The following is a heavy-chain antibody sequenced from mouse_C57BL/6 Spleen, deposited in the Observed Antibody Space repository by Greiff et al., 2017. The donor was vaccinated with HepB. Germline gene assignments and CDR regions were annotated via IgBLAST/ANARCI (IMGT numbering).Heavy chain of an antibody. CDR3: ARGGAQAYYAMDY. Sequence: VQLVESGAELVRPGTSVKVSCKASGYAFTNYLIEWVKQRPGQGLEWIGVINPGSGGTNYNEKFKGKATLTADKSSSTAYMQLSSLTSEDSAVYFCARGGAQAYYAMDYWGQGTSVTVSS. D-gene: IGHD3-2*02. J-gene: IGHJ4*01. V-gene: IGHV1-54*01. CDR1: GYAFTNYL. CDR2: INPGSGGT.